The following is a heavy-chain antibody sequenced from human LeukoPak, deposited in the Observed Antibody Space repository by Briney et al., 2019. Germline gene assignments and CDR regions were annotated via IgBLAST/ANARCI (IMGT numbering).Heavy chain of an antibody. V-gene: IGHV4-4*07. CDR3: AREEHSSSPFYYYMDV. CDR1: GGSISSYY. CDR2: IYTSGST. Sequence: SETLSLTCTVSGGSISSYYWSWIRQPAGKGLEWIGRIYTSGSTNYNPSLKSRVTMSADTSKNQFSLKLSSVTAADTAVYYCAREEHSSSPFYYYMDVWGKGTTVTVSS. D-gene: IGHD6-6*01. J-gene: IGHJ6*03.